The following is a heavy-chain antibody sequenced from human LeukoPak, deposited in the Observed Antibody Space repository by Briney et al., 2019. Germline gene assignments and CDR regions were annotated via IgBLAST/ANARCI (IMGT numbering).Heavy chain of an antibody. J-gene: IGHJ5*02. CDR1: GYSFTNYW. D-gene: IGHD6-19*01. Sequence: GESLKISCKGSGYSFTNYWIGLVRQMPGKGLEWMGIIYPGESDTRYSPSFQGQVTISADKSISTAYLQWSSLKASDTAMYYCARTGITVAGTMDWFDPWGQGTLVTVSS. V-gene: IGHV5-51*01. CDR3: ARTGITVAGTMDWFDP. CDR2: IYPGESDT.